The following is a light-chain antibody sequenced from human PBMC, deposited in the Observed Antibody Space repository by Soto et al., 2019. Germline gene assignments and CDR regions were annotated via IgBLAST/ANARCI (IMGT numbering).Light chain of an antibody. CDR2: GAS. CDR1: QSVSSN. Sequence: EIVMTQSPATLSVSRRERATLSGRASQSVSSNLAWYQQKPGQAHRLLVYGASTRATGIPARFSGSGSGTEFTLTISSLQSEDFVVYYGQQYKNWPTITFGQGTRLEIK. J-gene: IGKJ5*01. CDR3: QQYKNWPTIT. V-gene: IGKV3-15*01.